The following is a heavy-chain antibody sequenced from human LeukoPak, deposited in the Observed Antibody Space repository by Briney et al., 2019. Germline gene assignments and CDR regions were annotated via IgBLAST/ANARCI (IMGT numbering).Heavy chain of an antibody. V-gene: IGHV1-69*04. CDR3: AGGCDLDDSSGYSLDV. CDR1: GGTFVSYA. CDR2: IIPILGIA. J-gene: IGHJ4*01. D-gene: IGHD3-22*01. Sequence: GASVKVSCKADGGTFVSYAISWVRQAPGQGLEWMGRIIPILGIANYAQKFQGRVTITADKSTSTAYMELSSLRSEDTAVYYCAGGCDLDDSSGYSLDVWGQGTLVTVSS.